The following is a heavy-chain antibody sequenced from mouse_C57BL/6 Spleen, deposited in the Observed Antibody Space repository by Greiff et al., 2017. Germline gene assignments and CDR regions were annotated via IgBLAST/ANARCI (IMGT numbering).Heavy chain of an antibody. CDR2: IRNKANNHAT. J-gene: IGHJ4*01. D-gene: IGHD2-5*01. CDR1: GFTFSDAW. CDR3: TRRGYYSNQFPYYYAMDY. V-gene: IGHV6-6*01. Sequence: EVKLMESGGGLVQPGGSMKLSCAASGFTFSDAWMDWVRQSPEKGLEWVAEIRNKANNHATYYAESVKGRFTISRDDFKSSVYLQMNSVRAEDTGIYYCTRRGYYSNQFPYYYAMDYWGQGTSVTVSS.